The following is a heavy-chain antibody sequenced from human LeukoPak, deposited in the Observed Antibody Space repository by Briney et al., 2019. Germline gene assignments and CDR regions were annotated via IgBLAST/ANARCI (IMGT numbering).Heavy chain of an antibody. CDR2: IGGGGDRI. CDR3: AKHPLLAGTISFDY. J-gene: IGHJ4*02. V-gene: IGHV3-23*01. D-gene: IGHD6-19*01. Sequence: GGSLRLSCAASGFTFSNHAMSWVRQAPGKGLEWVSSIGGGGDRINYADSVKGRFTISRDNSRNTLYLQMNNLGAEETAVYYCAKHPLLAGTISFDYWGQGTLVTVSS. CDR1: GFTFSNHA.